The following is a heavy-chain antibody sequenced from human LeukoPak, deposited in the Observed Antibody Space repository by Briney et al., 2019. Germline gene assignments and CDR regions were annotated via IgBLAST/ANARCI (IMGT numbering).Heavy chain of an antibody. CDR1: GGSFSGYY. CDR2: INHSGST. CDR3: ATRDGHNHSTDY. J-gene: IGHJ4*02. Sequence: SETLSLTCAVYGGSFSGYYWSWIRQPPGKGLEWIGEINHSGSTNYNPSLKSRVTISEDTSKNQFSLKLSSVTAADTAVYYCATRDGHNHSTDYWGQGTLVTVSS. V-gene: IGHV4-34*01. D-gene: IGHD5-24*01.